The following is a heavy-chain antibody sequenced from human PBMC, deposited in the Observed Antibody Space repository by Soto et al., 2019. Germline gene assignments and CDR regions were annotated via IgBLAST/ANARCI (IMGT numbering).Heavy chain of an antibody. Sequence: LRLSCAVSGFTFSSYEMNWVRQAPGKGLECVSYIGTSGKTIYYADSVRGRFTISRDNAKNSLYLQMNSLRAEDTAVYFCARDPAIYSGKFDYGLDVWGRGTTVTVSS. V-gene: IGHV3-48*03. D-gene: IGHD4-4*01. CDR1: GFTFSSYE. J-gene: IGHJ6*02. CDR2: IGTSGKTI. CDR3: ARDPAIYSGKFDYGLDV.